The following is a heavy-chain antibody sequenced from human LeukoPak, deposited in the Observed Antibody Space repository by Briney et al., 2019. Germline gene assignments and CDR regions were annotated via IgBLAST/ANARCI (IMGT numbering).Heavy chain of an antibody. CDR3: ARDSDYYYGMDV. Sequence: GRSLRLSCAASGFTFSSYAMHWVRQAPGEGLEWVAVISYDGSNKYYADSVKGRFTISRDNSKNTLYLQMNSLRAEDTAVYYCARDSDYYYGMDVWGKGTTVTVSS. V-gene: IGHV3-30*04. CDR1: GFTFSSYA. CDR2: ISYDGSNK. J-gene: IGHJ6*04.